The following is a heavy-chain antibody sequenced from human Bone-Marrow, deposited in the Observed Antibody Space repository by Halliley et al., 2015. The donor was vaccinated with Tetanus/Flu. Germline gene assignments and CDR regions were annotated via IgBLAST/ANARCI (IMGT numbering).Heavy chain of an antibody. V-gene: IGHV4-39*01. J-gene: IGHJ6*02. D-gene: IGHD1-26*01. CDR1: GDSISGSNYY. CDR3: VRQRVGATRYYYFGMDV. CDR2: VTYSGDT. Sequence: TLSLTCSVSGDSISGSNYYGAWIRQSPGKGLEWIGSVTYSGDTSYNASLKSRVTIIDDTSKNQFSLKLTSVTAADTAVYFCVRQRVGATRYYYFGMDVWGQGTTAIVSS.